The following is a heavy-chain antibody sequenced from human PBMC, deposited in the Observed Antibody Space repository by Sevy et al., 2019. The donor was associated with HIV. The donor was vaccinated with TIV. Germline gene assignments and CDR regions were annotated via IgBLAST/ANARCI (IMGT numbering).Heavy chain of an antibody. J-gene: IGHJ6*02. D-gene: IGHD3-3*01. V-gene: IGHV3-21*01. Sequence: GGSLRLSCAASGFTFSSYSMNWVRQAPGKGLEWVSSISSSSSYIYYADSVKGRFTISRDNAKNSLYLQMNSLRADDTAVYYCARDLRFLEWLSYYYYYYGMDVWGQGTTVTVSS. CDR1: GFTFSSYS. CDR2: ISSSSSYI. CDR3: ARDLRFLEWLSYYYYYYGMDV.